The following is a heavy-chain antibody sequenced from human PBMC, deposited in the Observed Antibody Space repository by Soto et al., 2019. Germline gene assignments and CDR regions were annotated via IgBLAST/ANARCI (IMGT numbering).Heavy chain of an antibody. D-gene: IGHD1-1*01. J-gene: IGHJ6*02. Sequence: GRSLRLSCAASGFNFRNYIMNWVRQAPGKGLEWVSSISSSSTYIYWADSVKGRFTISRDDSKNSLYLQMNSLRAEDTAVYYCARNAEEPTATDGMDVLGQGTTVTGS. CDR1: GFNFRNYI. CDR3: ARNAEEPTATDGMDV. V-gene: IGHV3-21*01. CDR2: ISSSSTYI.